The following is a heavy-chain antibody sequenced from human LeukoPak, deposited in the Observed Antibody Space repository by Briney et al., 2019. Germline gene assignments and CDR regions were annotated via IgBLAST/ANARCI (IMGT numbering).Heavy chain of an antibody. CDR3: ARIDTSWFTFDD. CDR1: GVSISSYY. J-gene: IGHJ4*02. D-gene: IGHD2-2*01. V-gene: IGHV4-59*01. Sequence: SETLSLTCTVSGVSISSYYWSWIRQPTGKGLEWIGYISYSGSTNYNPSLKSRVTISVDTPKSQFSLKLSSVTAADTALYYCARIDTSWFTFDDWGQGTLVTVSS. CDR2: ISYSGST.